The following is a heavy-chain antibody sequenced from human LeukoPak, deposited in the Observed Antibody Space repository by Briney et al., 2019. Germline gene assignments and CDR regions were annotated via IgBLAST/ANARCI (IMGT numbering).Heavy chain of an antibody. D-gene: IGHD4-23*01. CDR3: ARGQYGGNSVFDY. Sequence: GGSLRLSCAGSGFTFDNYAMTWVRQAPGKGLEWVSAISGSGGSTYYADSVKGRFTISRDNSKNTLYLQMNSLRPEDTAVYYCARGQYGGNSVFDYWGQGTLVTVSS. V-gene: IGHV3-23*01. J-gene: IGHJ4*02. CDR1: GFTFDNYA. CDR2: ISGSGGST.